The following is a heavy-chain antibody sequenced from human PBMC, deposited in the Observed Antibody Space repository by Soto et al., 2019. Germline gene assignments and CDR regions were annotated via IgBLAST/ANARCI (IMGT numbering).Heavy chain of an antibody. J-gene: IGHJ4*02. CDR3: VRPRYDGSGTPFDY. D-gene: IGHD3-22*01. Sequence: EVQLVESGGGLVQPGGSLRLSCEASGFTLSGYWMHWVRQVPGKGLVWVSRISPDGSDTTHADSVKGRFTVSRDNAKNTLYLQMNNLRPEDTAVYYCVRPRYDGSGTPFDYWGQGTLVTVSS. V-gene: IGHV3-74*01. CDR2: ISPDGSDT. CDR1: GFTLSGYW.